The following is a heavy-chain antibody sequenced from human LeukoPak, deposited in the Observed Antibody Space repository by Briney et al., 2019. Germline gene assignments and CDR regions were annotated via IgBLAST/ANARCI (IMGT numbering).Heavy chain of an antibody. CDR3: ARDTPLGCFDY. V-gene: IGHV3-30*03. CDR1: GFTFSSYG. CDR2: ILYDGSNK. J-gene: IGHJ4*02. D-gene: IGHD2-15*01. Sequence: PGGSLRLSCAASGFTFSSYGMHWVRQAPGKGLEWVAVILYDGSNKYYADSVKGRFTISRDNSKNSLYLQMNSLRAEDTAVYYCARDTPLGCFDYWGQGTLVTVSS.